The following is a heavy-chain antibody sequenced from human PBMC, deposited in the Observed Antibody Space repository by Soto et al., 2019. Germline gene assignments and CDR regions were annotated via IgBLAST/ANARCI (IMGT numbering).Heavy chain of an antibody. J-gene: IGHJ4*02. Sequence: SETLSLTCTVSGGSIGSYYWSWIRQPPGKGLEWIGYIFDTGSTNYNPSLESRVTISVDTSKNQFPLKLTSVTAADTAVYYCARGPNRFYFDYWGQGTLVTVSS. CDR1: GGSIGSYY. CDR3: ARGPNRFYFDY. CDR2: IFDTGST. D-gene: IGHD3-3*01. V-gene: IGHV4-59*12.